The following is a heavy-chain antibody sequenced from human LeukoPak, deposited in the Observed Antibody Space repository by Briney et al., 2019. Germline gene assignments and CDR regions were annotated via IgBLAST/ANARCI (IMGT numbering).Heavy chain of an antibody. V-gene: IGHV1-18*01. D-gene: IGHD5-24*01. Sequence: GASVKVSCKSSGYTFTSYGISWVRQAPGQGLEWMGWISAYNGNTNYAQKLQGRVTMTTDTSTSTAYMELRSLRSDDTAVYYCARESGGRRWLQLGYFDYWGQGTLVTVSS. CDR1: GYTFTSYG. CDR3: ARESGGRRWLQLGYFDY. CDR2: ISAYNGNT. J-gene: IGHJ4*02.